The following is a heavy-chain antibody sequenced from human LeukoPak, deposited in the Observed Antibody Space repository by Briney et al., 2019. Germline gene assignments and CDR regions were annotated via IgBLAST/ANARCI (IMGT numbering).Heavy chain of an antibody. CDR3: ARYSSGGYYFDY. J-gene: IGHJ4*02. Sequence: SETLSLTCTVSGGSISSYYWSWIRQPSGKGLEWIGFIYYSGSTNYNPSLKSRVTISIDTSKNQFSLKLSSVTAADTAVYYCARYSSGGYYFDYWGQGTLVTVSS. CDR1: GGSISSYY. CDR2: IYYSGST. D-gene: IGHD6-19*01. V-gene: IGHV4-59*08.